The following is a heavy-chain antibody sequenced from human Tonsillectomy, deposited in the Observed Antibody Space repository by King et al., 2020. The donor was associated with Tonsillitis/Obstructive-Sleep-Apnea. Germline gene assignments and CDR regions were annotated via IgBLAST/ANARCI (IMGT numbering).Heavy chain of an antibody. D-gene: IGHD4-17*01. CDR2: ISYDGSNK. J-gene: IGHJ3*02. Sequence: VQLVESGGGVVQPGRSLRLSCAASGFTFRTYVMYWVRQAPGKGLEWVAAISYDGSNKYYAESVKDRFTISRDNSKNTLYMVMDRLRSEETDVYYCAKEIGNDDYGDYTYVFYIWGEGTIVTVSS. CDR3: AKEIGNDDYGDYTYVFYI. CDR1: GFTFRTYV. V-gene: IGHV3-30*04.